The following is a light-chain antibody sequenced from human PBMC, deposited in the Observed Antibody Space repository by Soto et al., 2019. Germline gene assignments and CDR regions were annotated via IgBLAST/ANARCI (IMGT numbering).Light chain of an antibody. V-gene: IGLV2-8*01. CDR3: SSYAASNNFYFV. CDR1: SRDVGGYNY. Sequence: QSALTQPPSASGSPGQSVTISCTGTSRDVGGYNYVSWYQQYPGRAPKLMIYEVTKRPSGVPDRFSGSKSGNTASLTVSGLQAEDKADYYCSSYAASNNFYFVFGGGTKLTVL. J-gene: IGLJ3*02. CDR2: EVT.